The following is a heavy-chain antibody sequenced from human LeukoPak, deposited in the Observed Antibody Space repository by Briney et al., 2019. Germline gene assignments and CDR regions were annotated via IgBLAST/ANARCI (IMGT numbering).Heavy chain of an antibody. V-gene: IGHV3-30*04. J-gene: IGHJ4*02. D-gene: IGHD3-22*01. CDR2: IFYDGSIQ. CDR3: ARDPRGPTGYDSSGRDTFDY. Sequence: GRSLRLSCAVSGFTFSSYAMHWVRQAPGKGLEWVAAIFYDGSIQYYADSVNGRFTISRDNSKNTLYLQMNSLRTEDTAVYYCARDPRGPTGYDSSGRDTFDYWGQGTLVTVSS. CDR1: GFTFSSYA.